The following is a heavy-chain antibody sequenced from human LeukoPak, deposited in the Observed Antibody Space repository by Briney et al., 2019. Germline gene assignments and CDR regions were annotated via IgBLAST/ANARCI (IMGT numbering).Heavy chain of an antibody. Sequence: PSQTLSLTCTVSGGSISSGDYYWSWIRQPPGKGPEWIGYIYYSGSTYYNPSLKSRVTISVDASKNQFSLKLSSVTAADTAVYYCAREERYCSSTSCYMIAFDIWGQGTMVTVSS. CDR3: AREERYCSSTSCYMIAFDI. CDR2: IYYSGST. V-gene: IGHV4-30-4*08. D-gene: IGHD2-2*02. J-gene: IGHJ3*02. CDR1: GGSISSGDYY.